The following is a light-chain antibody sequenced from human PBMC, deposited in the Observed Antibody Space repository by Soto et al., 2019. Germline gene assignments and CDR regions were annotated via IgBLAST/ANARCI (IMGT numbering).Light chain of an antibody. CDR3: QQYASSPCT. CDR2: GAS. J-gene: IGKJ2*02. CDR1: QSVSSSY. V-gene: IGKV3-20*01. Sequence: EILLTQSPGTLSLSPGERATLSCRASQSVSSSYLAWYQQKPGQAPRLLIYGASSRATGMPDRFSGSGSGTDFTLTISRLEPEDFAVYYCQQYASSPCTFAQGTKLEIK.